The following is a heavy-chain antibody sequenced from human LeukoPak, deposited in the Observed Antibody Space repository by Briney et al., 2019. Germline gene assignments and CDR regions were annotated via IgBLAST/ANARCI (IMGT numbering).Heavy chain of an antibody. Sequence: PSETLSLTCTVSGGSISSYYWSWIRQPAGTGLEWIGRIYTSGSTNYNPSLKSRVTMSVDTSKNQFSLKLSSVTAADTAVYYCARGRGSTGAVKYYFDYWGQGTLVTVSS. CDR3: ARGRGSTGAVKYYFDY. V-gene: IGHV4-4*07. J-gene: IGHJ4*02. CDR2: IYTSGST. CDR1: GGSISSYY. D-gene: IGHD3-10*01.